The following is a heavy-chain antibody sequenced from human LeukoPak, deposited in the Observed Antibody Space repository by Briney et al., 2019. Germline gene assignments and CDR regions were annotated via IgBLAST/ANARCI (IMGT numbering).Heavy chain of an antibody. J-gene: IGHJ4*02. CDR1: GYTFTSYG. CDR3: ARAGYSSGWGGYYFDY. CDR2: ISAYNGNT. D-gene: IGHD6-19*01. Sequence: ASVKVSCRASGYTFTSYGISWVRQAPGQGLEWMGWISAYNGNTNYAQKLQGRVTMTTDTSTSTAYMELRSLRSDDTAVYYCARAGYSSGWGGYYFDYWGQGTLVTVSS. V-gene: IGHV1-18*01.